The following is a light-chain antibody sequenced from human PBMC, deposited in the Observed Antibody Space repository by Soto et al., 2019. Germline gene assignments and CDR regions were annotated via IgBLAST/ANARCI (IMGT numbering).Light chain of an antibody. Sequence: EIVLTQSPGTLSLSPGERATLSCRASQSVGNNYLAWYQQKPGQAPRLLIYGASSRATGIPDRFSGSGSGTDFTLTTSRLEPEDFAVYYCHQYAYSPLTFGGGTKVEIK. CDR1: QSVGNNY. J-gene: IGKJ4*01. CDR2: GAS. CDR3: HQYAYSPLT. V-gene: IGKV3-20*01.